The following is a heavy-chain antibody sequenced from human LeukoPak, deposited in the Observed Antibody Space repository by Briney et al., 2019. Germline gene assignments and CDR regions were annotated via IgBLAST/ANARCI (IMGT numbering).Heavy chain of an antibody. D-gene: IGHD6-19*01. CDR1: GYTFTGYY. V-gene: IGHV1-2*06. CDR3: ARGIAGYSSGHYFDY. Sequence: GASVKVSCKASGYTFTGYYMHWVRQAPGQGLEWMGRINPNSGGTNYAQKFQGRVTMTRDTSISTACMELSRLRSDDTAVYYCARGIAGYSSGHYFDYWGQGTLVTVSS. CDR2: INPNSGGT. J-gene: IGHJ4*02.